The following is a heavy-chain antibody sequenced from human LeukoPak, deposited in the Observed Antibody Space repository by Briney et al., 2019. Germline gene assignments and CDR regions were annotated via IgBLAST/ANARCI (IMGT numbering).Heavy chain of an antibody. V-gene: IGHV1-46*01. J-gene: IGHJ5*02. D-gene: IGHD1-7*01. CDR2: INPSGGST. CDR3: ARGLSGTTYQGDNWFDP. CDR1: GYTFTSYY. Sequence: ASVKVSCKASGYTFTSYYMHWVRQAPGQGLEWMGIINPSGGSTSYAQKFQGRVTMTRDTSPSTVYMELSSLRSEDTAVYYCARGLSGTTYQGDNWFDPWGQGTLVTVSS.